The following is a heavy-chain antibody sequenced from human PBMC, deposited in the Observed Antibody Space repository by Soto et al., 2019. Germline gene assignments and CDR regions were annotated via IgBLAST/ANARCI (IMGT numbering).Heavy chain of an antibody. CDR1: GFTFSSYE. J-gene: IGHJ6*02. V-gene: IGHV3-48*03. CDR2: ISSSGSTI. Sequence: PGGSLRLSCAASGFTFSSYEMNWVRQAPGKGLEWVSYISSSGSTIYYADSVKGRFTISRDNAKNSLYLQMNSLRAEDTAVYYCARVPYYYGMDVRGQGTTVTISS. CDR3: ARVPYYYGMDV.